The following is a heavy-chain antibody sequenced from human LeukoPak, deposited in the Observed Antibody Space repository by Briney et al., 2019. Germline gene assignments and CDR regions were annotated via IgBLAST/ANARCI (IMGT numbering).Heavy chain of an antibody. J-gene: IGHJ4*02. CDR2: IYNTGST. CDR3: ARDIGNYYDYIYHYYYDY. D-gene: IGHD3-22*01. CDR1: GGSVTSYY. Sequence: SETLSLTRTVSGGSVTSYYWNWIRQPAGKGLEWVGRIYNTGSTWYNPSLKSRVSMSIDTSKNQFSLKLHSVTAADAAVYYCARDIGNYYDYIYHYYYDYWGQGSLVTVSS. V-gene: IGHV4-4*07.